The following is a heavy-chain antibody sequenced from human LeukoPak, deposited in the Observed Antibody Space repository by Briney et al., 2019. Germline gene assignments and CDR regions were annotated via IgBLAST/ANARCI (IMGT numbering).Heavy chain of an antibody. CDR2: ISAYNGNT. D-gene: IGHD6-6*01. Sequence: ASVKVSCKASGYTFTSYGISWVRQAPGRGLEWMGWISAYNGNTNYAQKLQGRVTMTTDTSTSTAYMELRSLRSDDTAVYYCARDLEYSSSSSDPDYWGQGTLVTVSS. CDR3: ARDLEYSSSSSDPDY. J-gene: IGHJ4*02. CDR1: GYTFTSYG. V-gene: IGHV1-18*01.